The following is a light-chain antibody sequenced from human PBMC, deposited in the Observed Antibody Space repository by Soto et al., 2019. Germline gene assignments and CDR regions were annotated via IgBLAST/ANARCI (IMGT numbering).Light chain of an antibody. J-gene: IGKJ1*01. CDR2: DTS. V-gene: IGKV3-20*01. Sequence: EIVLPQSPGTLSLSQGTRATLSFRASQSVSSSYLAWYQQKPGQAPRLLIYDTSSRATGITDRFSGSKSGTDFTLTISRLETEDSAVYYCQQYGNSPKFGQGTKV. CDR1: QSVSSSY. CDR3: QQYGNSPK.